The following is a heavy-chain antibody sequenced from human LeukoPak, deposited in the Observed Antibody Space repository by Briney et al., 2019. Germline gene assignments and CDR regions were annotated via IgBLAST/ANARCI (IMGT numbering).Heavy chain of an antibody. CDR1: GGSFSGYY. CDR2: INHSGST. CDR3: ARRGRWLQLAFDY. D-gene: IGHD5-24*01. Sequence: SETLSLTCAVYGGSFSGYYWSWIRQPPGKGLEWIGEINHSGSTNYNPSLKSRVTISVDTSKSQFSLKLSSVTAADTAVYYCARRGRWLQLAFDYWGQGILVTVSS. J-gene: IGHJ4*02. V-gene: IGHV4-34*01.